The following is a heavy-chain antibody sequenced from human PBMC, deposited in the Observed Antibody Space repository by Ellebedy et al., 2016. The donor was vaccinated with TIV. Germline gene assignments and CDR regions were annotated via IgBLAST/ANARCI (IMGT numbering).Heavy chain of an antibody. J-gene: IGHJ4*02. Sequence: GSLRLXXSVSGDSISSSSYFWGWIRQPPGKGLDWIGIIYYSGSTYYNPSLNSRVTISIDTSKNQFSLNLSSVTAADTAVYYCARPLRSTVTTSIYFDYWGQGTLVTVSS. CDR1: GDSISSSSYF. V-gene: IGHV4-39*01. D-gene: IGHD4-17*01. CDR2: IYYSGST. CDR3: ARPLRSTVTTSIYFDY.